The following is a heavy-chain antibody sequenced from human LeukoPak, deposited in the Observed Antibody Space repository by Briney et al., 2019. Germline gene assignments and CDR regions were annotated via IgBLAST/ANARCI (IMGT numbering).Heavy chain of an antibody. Sequence: SETLSLTCTVSGGSISSYYWSWIRQPPGKGLEWIGYIYYSGSTNYNPSLKRRVTISVDTSKNQFSLRLSSVTAADTAVYYCARDAYYYDSSGSTRYFQHWGQGTLVTVSS. CDR1: GGSISSYY. CDR3: ARDAYYYDSSGSTRYFQH. D-gene: IGHD3-22*01. CDR2: IYYSGST. V-gene: IGHV4-59*01. J-gene: IGHJ1*01.